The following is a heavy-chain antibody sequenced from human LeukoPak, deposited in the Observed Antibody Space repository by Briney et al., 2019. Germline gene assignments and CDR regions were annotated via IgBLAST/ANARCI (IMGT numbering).Heavy chain of an antibody. CDR2: IYHSGST. CDR3: ARVVVEGTIFGVVIDVAYYMDV. Sequence: SETLSLTCTVSGGSISSGGYYWSWIRQPPGKGLEWSGYIYHSGSTYYNPSLKSRVTISVDRSRNQFSLKLSSVTAADTAVYYCARVVVEGTIFGVVIDVAYYMDVWGKGTTVTVSS. J-gene: IGHJ6*03. D-gene: IGHD3-3*01. V-gene: IGHV4-30-2*01. CDR1: GGSISSGGYY.